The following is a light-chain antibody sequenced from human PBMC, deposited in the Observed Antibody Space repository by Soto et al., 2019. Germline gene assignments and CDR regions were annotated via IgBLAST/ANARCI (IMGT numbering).Light chain of an antibody. Sequence: EIVLTQSPGTLSLSPGERATLSCRASQSVSSSYLAWYQQKPGQAPRLLIYGASSRATGIPDRFSGSGSGTEFTLTINRLEPEDFAVYYCQQYGSSPFTFGPGTKVDI. V-gene: IGKV3-20*01. J-gene: IGKJ3*01. CDR2: GAS. CDR3: QQYGSSPFT. CDR1: QSVSSSY.